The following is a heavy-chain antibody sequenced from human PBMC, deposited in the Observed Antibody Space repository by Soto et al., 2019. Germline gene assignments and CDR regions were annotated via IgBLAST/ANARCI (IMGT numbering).Heavy chain of an antibody. CDR1: GFTFTNYY. J-gene: IGHJ4*02. D-gene: IGHD1-1*01. Sequence: QVQLVQSGAEVKKPGASVKVSCKTSGFTFTNYYINWVRQAPGQGLEVMGWISAYSGNTNYAQNLQGRVTMTTDTSASTAYLELRSLRSDDTAVYFCARGDTHYVNWYFDYWGQGTLVTVSS. CDR2: ISAYSGNT. CDR3: ARGDTHYVNWYFDY. V-gene: IGHV1-18*01.